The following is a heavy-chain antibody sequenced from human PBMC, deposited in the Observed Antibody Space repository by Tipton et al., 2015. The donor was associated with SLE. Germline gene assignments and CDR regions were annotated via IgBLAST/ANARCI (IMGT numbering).Heavy chain of an antibody. Sequence: SLRLSCEASGFTFSSYGMHWVRQAPGKGLEWVAFIRFDGSNKYYTDSVKGRFSISRDNAKKSLFLQMDSLRAEDTAVYYCAKAFGTYDTSFLDYWGQGTLVTVSS. V-gene: IGHV3-30*02. D-gene: IGHD3/OR15-3a*01. CDR3: AKAFGTYDTSFLDY. CDR2: IRFDGSNK. CDR1: GFTFSSYG. J-gene: IGHJ4*02.